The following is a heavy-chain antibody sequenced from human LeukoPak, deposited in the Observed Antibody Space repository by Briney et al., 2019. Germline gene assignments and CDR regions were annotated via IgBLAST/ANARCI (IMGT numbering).Heavy chain of an antibody. CDR1: GYTFTGYY. CDR2: ISAYNGYT. J-gene: IGHJ4*02. CDR3: ARLTVTTGSYHFDY. V-gene: IGHV1-18*04. Sequence: ASVKVSCKASGYTFTGYYMHWVRQAPGQGLEWMGWISAYNGYTNYAQKLQGRVTMTTDTSTSTAYMELRSLRADDTAVYYCARLTVTTGSYHFDYWGQGTLVTVSS. D-gene: IGHD1-26*01.